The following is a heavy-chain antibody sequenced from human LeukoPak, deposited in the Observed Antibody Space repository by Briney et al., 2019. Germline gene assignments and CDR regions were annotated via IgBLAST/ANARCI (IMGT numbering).Heavy chain of an antibody. CDR1: GGSISSYY. CDR3: ARFSSIAAAFDY. V-gene: IGHV4-4*07. Sequence: SETLSLTCTVSGGSISSYYWSWIRQPPGKGLEWIGRIYTSGTTHYNPSLKSRVTMSVDTSKNQFSLNLSSVTAADTAVYYCARFSSIAAAFDYWGLGTLVTVSS. D-gene: IGHD6-13*01. J-gene: IGHJ4*02. CDR2: IYTSGTT.